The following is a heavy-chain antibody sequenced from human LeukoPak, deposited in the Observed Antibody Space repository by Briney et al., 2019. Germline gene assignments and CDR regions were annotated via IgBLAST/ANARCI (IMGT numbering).Heavy chain of an antibody. Sequence: PSETLSLTCTVSGGSISTYYWSWIRQSPGKGLEWIGSIYYSGNTNYNPSLKSRVTISVDTSKNQFSLELSSVTAADTAVYYCAVNLTRHTFDIWGQGTMVTVSS. D-gene: IGHD3-9*01. J-gene: IGHJ3*02. CDR3: AVNLTRHTFDI. CDR1: GGSISTYY. CDR2: IYYSGNT. V-gene: IGHV4-59*08.